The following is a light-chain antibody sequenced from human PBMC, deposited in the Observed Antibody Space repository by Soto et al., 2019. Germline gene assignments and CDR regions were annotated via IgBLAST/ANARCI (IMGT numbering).Light chain of an antibody. CDR2: SNN. J-gene: IGLJ2*01. Sequence: QSVLTQPPSVSGAPGQRVTISCTGSSSNIGAGYDVHWYQQLPGTAPKLLIYSNNQRPSGVPDRFSGSKSGTSASLAISGLRSEDEADYYCATWDDSLDGPVVFGGGTKVTVL. CDR1: SSNIGAGYD. CDR3: ATWDDSLDGPVV. V-gene: IGLV1-47*02.